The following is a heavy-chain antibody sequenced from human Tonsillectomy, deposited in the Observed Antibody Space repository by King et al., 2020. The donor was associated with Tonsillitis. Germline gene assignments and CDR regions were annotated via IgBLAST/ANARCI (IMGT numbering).Heavy chain of an antibody. CDR1: GFTFSSYA. CDR2: ISYDGSNK. CDR3: ARGDETYYYDSSGYYYAAFDY. Sequence: VQLVESGGGVVQPGRSLRLSCAASGFTFSSYAMHWVRQAPGKGLEWVAVISYDGSNKYYADSVKGRFTISRDNSKNTLYLQMNSLRAEDTAVYYCARGDETYYYDSSGYYYAAFDYWGQGTLVTASS. J-gene: IGHJ4*02. D-gene: IGHD3-22*01. V-gene: IGHV3-30-3*01.